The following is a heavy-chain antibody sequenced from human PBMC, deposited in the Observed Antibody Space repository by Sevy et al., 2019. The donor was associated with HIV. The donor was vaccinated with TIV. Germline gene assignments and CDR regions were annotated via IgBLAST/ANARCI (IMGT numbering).Heavy chain of an antibody. J-gene: IGHJ6*03. D-gene: IGHD6-19*01. CDR1: GYTFTSYG. Sequence: ASVNVSCKASGYTFTSYGISWVRQAPGQGLEWMGWISAYNGNTNYAQKLQGRVTMTTDTSTSTAYMELRSLRSDDTAVYYCARDPSSSGWYYYYYYMDVWGKGTTVTVSS. CDR3: ARDPSSSGWYYYYYYMDV. CDR2: ISAYNGNT. V-gene: IGHV1-18*01.